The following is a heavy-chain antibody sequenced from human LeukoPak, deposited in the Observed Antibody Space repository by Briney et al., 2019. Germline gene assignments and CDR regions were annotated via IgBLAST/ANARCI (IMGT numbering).Heavy chain of an antibody. V-gene: IGHV3-30*03. CDR1: GFTFSSYG. Sequence: GGSLRLSCAASGFTFSSYGMHWVRQAPGKGLEWAAVISYDGSNKYYADSVKGRFTISRDNSKNTLYLQMNSLRAEDTAVYYCARSTYYYDSRSSGFDYWGQGTLVTVSS. J-gene: IGHJ4*02. CDR3: ARSTYYYDSRSSGFDY. D-gene: IGHD3-22*01. CDR2: ISYDGSNK.